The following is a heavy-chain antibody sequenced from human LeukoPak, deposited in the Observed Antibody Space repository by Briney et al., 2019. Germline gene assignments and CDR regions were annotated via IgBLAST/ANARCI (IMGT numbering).Heavy chain of an antibody. V-gene: IGHV3-23*01. Sequence: PGGSLRLSCAASGFTFSSYEMNWVRQAPGKGLEWVSAITASGDGTYYADSVKDRFTIYRDNSRNTLYLQMNSPRADDTAVYYCAKSDHGFWTGYKKWGQGTLVTVSS. J-gene: IGHJ4*02. CDR3: AKSDHGFWTGYKK. CDR2: ITASGDGT. D-gene: IGHD3/OR15-3a*01. CDR1: GFTFSSYE.